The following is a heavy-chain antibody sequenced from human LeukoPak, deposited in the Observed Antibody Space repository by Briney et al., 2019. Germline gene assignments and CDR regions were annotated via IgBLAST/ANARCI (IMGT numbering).Heavy chain of an antibody. J-gene: IGHJ4*02. Sequence: SETLSLTCAVYGGSFSGYYWSWIRQPPGKGLEWIGEINHSGSTNYNPSLKSRVTISVDTSKNQFSLKLGSVTAADTAVYYCARRRSYCSSTSCYNFDYWGQGTLVTVSS. D-gene: IGHD2-2*01. CDR3: ARRRSYCSSTSCYNFDY. V-gene: IGHV4-34*01. CDR1: GGSFSGYY. CDR2: INHSGST.